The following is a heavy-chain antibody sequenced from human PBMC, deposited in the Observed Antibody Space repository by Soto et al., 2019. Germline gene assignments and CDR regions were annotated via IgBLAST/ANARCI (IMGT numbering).Heavy chain of an antibody. D-gene: IGHD3-16*01. J-gene: IGHJ4*02. V-gene: IGHV4-59*08. CDR1: GGSISSYY. CDR2: IYYSGST. CDR3: ARAWGGNVFDY. Sequence: SETLSLTCTVSGGSISSYYWSWIRQPPGKGLEWIGYIYYSGSTNYNPSLKSRVTISVDTSKNQFSLKLSSVTAADTAVYYCARAWGGNVFDYWGQGNLVTVSX.